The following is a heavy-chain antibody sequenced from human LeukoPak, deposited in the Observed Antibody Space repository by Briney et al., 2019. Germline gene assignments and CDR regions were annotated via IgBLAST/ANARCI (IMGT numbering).Heavy chain of an antibody. CDR2: ISSTRSYI. CDR1: EFTFSSYS. CDR3: ARYGSGTDV. Sequence: GGSLRLSCAASEFTFSSYSMNWVRQAPGEGLEWVSSISSTRSYIYYADSVKGRFTISRDNAKNSLYLQMNSLSAADTAVYYCARYGSGTDVWGKGTTVTVPS. V-gene: IGHV3-21*01. J-gene: IGHJ6*04. D-gene: IGHD3-10*01.